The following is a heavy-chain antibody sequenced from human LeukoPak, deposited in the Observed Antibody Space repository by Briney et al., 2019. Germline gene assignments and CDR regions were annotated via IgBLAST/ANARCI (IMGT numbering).Heavy chain of an antibody. Sequence: PSETLSLTCTVFGGSISSNNYCWAWIRQPPGKGLEWIGSIYDSGSTYYHPALKSRVTMAVDTSKNQFSLKLNSVTAADTAIYYCARDAQRLVRGDYFDYWGQGTLVTVSS. V-gene: IGHV4-39*07. J-gene: IGHJ4*02. CDR1: GGSISSNNYC. CDR2: IYDSGST. CDR3: ARDAQRLVRGDYFDY. D-gene: IGHD6-19*01.